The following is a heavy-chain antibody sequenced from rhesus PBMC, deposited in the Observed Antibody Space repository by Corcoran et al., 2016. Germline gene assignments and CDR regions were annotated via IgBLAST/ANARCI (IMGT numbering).Heavy chain of an antibody. CDR3: ARTYSGSWNRFEV. V-gene: IGHV4S12*01. CDR1: GGSLSSGYYY. J-gene: IGHJ5-1*01. Sequence: QVPLQESGPGVVKPSETLSLTCAVSGGSLSSGYYYWSWIRKPPGKGLEWIGVIYSKSKNNNYKPARKRQVTISKDTAKNQFSMKRSSVTTADTAVEYWARTYSGSWNRFEVWGAGVVVTVSS. CDR2: IYSKSKNN. D-gene: IGHD6-25*01.